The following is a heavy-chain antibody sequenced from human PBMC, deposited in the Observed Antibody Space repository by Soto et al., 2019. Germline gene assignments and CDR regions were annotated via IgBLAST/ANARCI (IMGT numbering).Heavy chain of an antibody. CDR3: GRFVRSCSGTTCYTRADV. Sequence: QVQLQESGPGLVKPSETLSLTCTVSAGSVSSDTHYWSRLRQPPGQRLQWSGFIYSSGSSNYNPPHKSRVTMSVDTSKNQFSLKLRSVSVADTAVYHCGRFVRSCSGTTCYTRADVWGQGTTVTVSS. V-gene: IGHV4-61*01. J-gene: IGHJ6*02. CDR2: IYSSGSS. CDR1: AGSVSSDTHY. D-gene: IGHD2-2*02.